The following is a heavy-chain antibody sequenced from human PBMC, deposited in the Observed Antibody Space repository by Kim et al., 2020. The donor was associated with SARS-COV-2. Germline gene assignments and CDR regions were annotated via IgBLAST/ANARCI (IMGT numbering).Heavy chain of an antibody. Sequence: GGSLRLSCAASGFTFSSYGMHWVRQAPGKGLEWVAVISYDGSNKYYADSVKGRFTISRDNSKNTLYLQMNSLRAEDTAVYYCAKELGIADAFDIWGQGTMVTVSS. J-gene: IGHJ3*02. V-gene: IGHV3-30*18. CDR2: ISYDGSNK. D-gene: IGHD7-27*01. CDR3: AKELGIADAFDI. CDR1: GFTFSSYG.